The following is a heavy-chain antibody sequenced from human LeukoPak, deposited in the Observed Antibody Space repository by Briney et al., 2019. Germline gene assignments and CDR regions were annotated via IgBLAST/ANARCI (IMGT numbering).Heavy chain of an antibody. J-gene: IGHJ4*02. CDR1: GYSISSGYY. Sequence: SETLSLTCSVSGYSISSGYYWAWIRQSPGKGLEWVGTVYHGGSAYYNPSLKSRLTISVDTSKNQFSLNLHSVTAADTALYYCARVSMVRGLLTEMFDFWGQGSLVSVSS. CDR2: VYHGGSA. D-gene: IGHD3-10*01. V-gene: IGHV4-38-2*02. CDR3: ARVSMVRGLLTEMFDF.